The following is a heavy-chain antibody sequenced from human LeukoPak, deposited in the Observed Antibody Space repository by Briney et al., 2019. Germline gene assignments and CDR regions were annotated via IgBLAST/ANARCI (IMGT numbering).Heavy chain of an antibody. CDR3: ARDQEGFDY. CDR2: INPNSGGT. J-gene: IGHJ4*02. Sequence: ASVKVSCKASGYTFTGYYMHWVRQAPGQGLEWMGRINPNSGGTNYAQKFQGRVTMTRDTSTSTVHMELSSLRSEDTAVYYCARDQEGFDYWGQGTLVTVFS. V-gene: IGHV1-2*06. CDR1: GYTFTGYY.